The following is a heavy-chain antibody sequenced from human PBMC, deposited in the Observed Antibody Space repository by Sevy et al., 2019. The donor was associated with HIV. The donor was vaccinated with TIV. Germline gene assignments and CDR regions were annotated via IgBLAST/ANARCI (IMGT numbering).Heavy chain of an antibody. CDR3: ARGDNWNDGYYYYYYLDV. CDR1: GYTFTSYA. CDR2: INAGNGNT. V-gene: IGHV1-3*01. Sequence: ASVKVSCKASGYTFTSYAMHWVRQAPGQRLEWMGWINAGNGNTKYSQKFQGRVTITRETSASTAYMELSSLRSEDTAVYYCARGDNWNDGYYYYYYLDVWGKGTTVTVSS. J-gene: IGHJ6*03. D-gene: IGHD1-20*01.